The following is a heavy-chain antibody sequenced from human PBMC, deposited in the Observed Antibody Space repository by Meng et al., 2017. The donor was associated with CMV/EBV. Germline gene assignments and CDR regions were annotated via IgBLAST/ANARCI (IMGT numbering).Heavy chain of an antibody. Sequence: VKLQRYGPGLEKALGTLSLTCTFSGGSISSYYWSWIRQPAGKGLEWIGRIYTSGSTNYNPSLKSRVTMSVDTSKNQFSLKLSSVTAADTAVYYCARGSYYRYVIDYWGQGTLVTVSS. J-gene: IGHJ4*02. D-gene: IGHD2-21*01. CDR1: GGSISSYY. CDR2: IYTSGST. CDR3: ARGSYYRYVIDY. V-gene: IGHV4-4*07.